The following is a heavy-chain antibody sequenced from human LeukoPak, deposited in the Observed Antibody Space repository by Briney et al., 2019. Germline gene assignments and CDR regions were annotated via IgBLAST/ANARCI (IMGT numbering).Heavy chain of an antibody. CDR2: ISFDGSYK. V-gene: IGHV3-30-3*01. J-gene: IGHJ3*02. CDR3: TRRDFNGGNSLAGFDI. D-gene: IGHD4-23*01. CDR1: GFTFSLYA. Sequence: GGSLRLSCAASGFTFSLYAMRWARQAPGKGLEWVAIISFDGSYKNYADCVKGRFPLSRDNSDNTVYLQMSSLRAEDTALYYCTRRDFNGGNSLAGFDIWGQGTMVTVSS.